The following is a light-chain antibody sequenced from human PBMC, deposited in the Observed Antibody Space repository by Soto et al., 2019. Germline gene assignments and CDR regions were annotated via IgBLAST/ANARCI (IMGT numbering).Light chain of an antibody. CDR1: QSVGSY. Sequence: EIVVRQSPATLSLSPRERATLSCRASQSVGSYLAWYQHKPGQAPRLLIYASSNRATGIPDRFSGSASGTDFTLTINRLEPEDFAVYYCQLYGISPHFGQGRRLEI. V-gene: IGKV3-11*01. CDR3: QLYGISPH. CDR2: ASS. J-gene: IGKJ5*01.